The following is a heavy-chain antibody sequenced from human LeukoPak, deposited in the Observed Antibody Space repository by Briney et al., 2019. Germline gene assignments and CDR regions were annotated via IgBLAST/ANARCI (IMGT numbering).Heavy chain of an antibody. CDR1: GYTFTSYG. Sequence: GASVKVSCKASGYTFTSYGISWVRQAPGQGLEWMGWISAYNGNTNYAQKLQGRVTMTTDTSTSTAYMELSRLRSDDTAVYYCARVEYSGGWSAYYFDYWGQGTLVTVSS. V-gene: IGHV1-18*01. D-gene: IGHD6-19*01. J-gene: IGHJ4*02. CDR3: ARVEYSGGWSAYYFDY. CDR2: ISAYNGNT.